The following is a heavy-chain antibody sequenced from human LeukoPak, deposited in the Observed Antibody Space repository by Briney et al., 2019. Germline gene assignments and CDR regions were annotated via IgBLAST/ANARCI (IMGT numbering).Heavy chain of an antibody. V-gene: IGHV3-74*01. D-gene: IGHD3-10*01. Sequence: GGSLRLSCAASGFTFSRYWIHWVRQAPGKGLEWVSRINPDGSTTTYADSVKGRFTISRDNAKNSLYLQMNSLRAEDTALYYCAKDLGLWFGELYDYWGQGTLVTVSS. CDR2: INPDGSTT. CDR1: GFTFSRYW. J-gene: IGHJ4*02. CDR3: AKDLGLWFGELYDY.